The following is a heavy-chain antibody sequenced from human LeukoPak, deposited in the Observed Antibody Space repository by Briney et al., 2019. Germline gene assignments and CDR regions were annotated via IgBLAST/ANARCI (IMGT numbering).Heavy chain of an antibody. Sequence: SETLSLTCTVSGGSISSSSYYWGWIRQPPGKGLEWIGSIYYSGSTYYNPSLKSRVTISVDTSKNQFSLKLSSVAAADTAVYYCARRSSSWYYFDYWGQGTLVTVSS. CDR2: IYYSGST. V-gene: IGHV4-39*01. J-gene: IGHJ4*02. CDR3: ARRSSSWYYFDY. D-gene: IGHD6-13*01. CDR1: GGSISSSSYY.